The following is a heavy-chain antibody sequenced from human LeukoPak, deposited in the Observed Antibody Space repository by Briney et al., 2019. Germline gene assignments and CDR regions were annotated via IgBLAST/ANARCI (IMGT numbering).Heavy chain of an antibody. CDR3: ARVLAGGYYYGMDV. D-gene: IGHD1-14*01. Sequence: GGSLRLSCAASGFTFSSYSMNWVRQAPGKGLEWVSSISSSSSYIYYAGSVKGRFTISRDNAKNSLYLQMNSLRAEDTAVYYCARVLAGGYYYGMDVWGQETAVTVSS. J-gene: IGHJ6*02. V-gene: IGHV3-21*01. CDR2: ISSSSSYI. CDR1: GFTFSSYS.